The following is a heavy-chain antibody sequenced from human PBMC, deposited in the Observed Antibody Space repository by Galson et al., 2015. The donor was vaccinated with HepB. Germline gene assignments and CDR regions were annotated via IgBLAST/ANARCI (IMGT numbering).Heavy chain of an antibody. CDR3: ARSPLSYCTSDSCLSPFNY. J-gene: IGHJ4*02. Sequence: VKVSCKASGYTFINYAIHWVRQAPGQRLEWMGWINAGNSNTRNSHKFQDRVTITIDTSASTAYMELSSLTSEDTAVYYCARSPLSYCTSDSCLSPFNYWGQGTLVTVSS. D-gene: IGHD2-2*01. CDR2: INAGNSNT. CDR1: GYTFINYA. V-gene: IGHV1-3*01.